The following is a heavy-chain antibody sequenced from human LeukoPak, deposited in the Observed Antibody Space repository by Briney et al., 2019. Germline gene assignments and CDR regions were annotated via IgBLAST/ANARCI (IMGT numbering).Heavy chain of an antibody. Sequence: GASVKVSCKASGYTFTGYYMHWVRQAPGQGLEWMGIINPSGGSTSYAQKFQGRVTMTRDMSTSTVYMELSSLRSEDTAAYYCAREISLAGTGDYWGQGTLVTVSS. V-gene: IGHV1-46*01. CDR3: AREISLAGTGDY. CDR2: INPSGGST. CDR1: GYTFTGYY. J-gene: IGHJ4*02. D-gene: IGHD6-19*01.